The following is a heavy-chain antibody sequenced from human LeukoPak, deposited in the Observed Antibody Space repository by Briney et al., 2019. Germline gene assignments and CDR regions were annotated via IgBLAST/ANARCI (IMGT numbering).Heavy chain of an antibody. CDR1: GYTFTGYY. Sequence: GASVKVSCKASGYTFTGYYMHWVRQAPGQGLEWMGRINPNSGGTNYAQKFQGRITMTRDTSISTAYMELSRLRSDDTAAYYCARATKLVGVFDYWGQGTLVTVSS. CDR2: INPNSGGT. CDR3: ARATKLVGVFDY. J-gene: IGHJ4*02. V-gene: IGHV1-2*06. D-gene: IGHD1-26*01.